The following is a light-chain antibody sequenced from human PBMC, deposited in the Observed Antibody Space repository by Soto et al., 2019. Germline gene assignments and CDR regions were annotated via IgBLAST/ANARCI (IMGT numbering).Light chain of an antibody. J-gene: IGLJ1*01. V-gene: IGLV2-18*02. CDR1: SSDVGSYNR. CDR3: NSYTSSSTYV. CDR2: EVS. Sequence: ALTQPPSVSGSPGQSVTISCTGTSSDVGSYNRVSWYQQPPGTAPKLMIYEVSNRPSGVPDRFSGSKSGNTASLTISGLQPEDEADYYCNSYTSSSTYVFGTGTKLTVL.